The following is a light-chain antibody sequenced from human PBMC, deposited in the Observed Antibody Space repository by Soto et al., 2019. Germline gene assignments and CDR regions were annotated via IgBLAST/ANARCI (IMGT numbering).Light chain of an antibody. V-gene: IGLV1-44*01. CDR3: AAWDDSLNGVV. J-gene: IGLJ2*01. CDR1: RSNIGTDI. CDR2: NNY. Sequence: QSVLTQPPSASGTPGQRVTISCSGSRSNIGTDIVNWYQQLPGMAPKLLIYNNYQRPSGIPDRCSGSKSGTSASLAISGLQSEDEADYYCAAWDDSLNGVVFGGGTKLTVL.